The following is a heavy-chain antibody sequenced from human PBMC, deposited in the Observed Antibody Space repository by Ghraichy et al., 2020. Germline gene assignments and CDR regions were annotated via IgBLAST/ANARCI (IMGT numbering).Heavy chain of an antibody. Sequence: GGSLRLSCAASEFTFTRSAMRWVRQAPGKGLEWVSSISGGSGDTTYYADTVKGRFTISRDNSKDTVYLQMNSLRAEDTAVYYCARGWFGDAYYGMGVWGQGTTVTVSS. D-gene: IGHD3-10*01. V-gene: IGHV3-23*01. CDR2: ISGGSGDTT. J-gene: IGHJ6*02. CDR3: ARGWFGDAYYGMGV. CDR1: EFTFTRSA.